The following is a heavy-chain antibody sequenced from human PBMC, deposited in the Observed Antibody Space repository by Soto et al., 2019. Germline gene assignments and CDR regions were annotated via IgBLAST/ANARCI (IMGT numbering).Heavy chain of an antibody. Sequence: EVHLVDSGGGLVQPGGSLRLSCTASGFSVSSNYMSWFRQAPGKGLEWVSLIYTGGSIYYADSVEGRFTISRDNSKNTLYLQMNSLRDEDTAVYYCARVRGDYWGDYYYRDVWGNGTTATVSS. CDR3: ARVRGDYWGDYYYRDV. CDR2: IYTGGSI. D-gene: IGHD4-17*01. CDR1: GFSVSSNY. J-gene: IGHJ6*03. V-gene: IGHV3-53*04.